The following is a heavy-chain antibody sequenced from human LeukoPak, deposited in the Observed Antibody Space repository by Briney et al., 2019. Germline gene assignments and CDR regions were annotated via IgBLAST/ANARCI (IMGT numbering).Heavy chain of an antibody. V-gene: IGHV3-23*01. CDR1: GFTFSSYD. J-gene: IGHJ6*03. Sequence: GGSLRLSCAASGFTFSSYDMTWVRQTPGKVLEWVALISRSGGTTYYADSVKGRFTISRDNSKNTLYLQMNSLRAEDTAEYYCAKRGGTESFYYYYYMDVWGKGTTVTVSS. CDR3: AKRGGTESFYYYYYMDV. CDR2: ISRSGGTT. D-gene: IGHD2-15*01.